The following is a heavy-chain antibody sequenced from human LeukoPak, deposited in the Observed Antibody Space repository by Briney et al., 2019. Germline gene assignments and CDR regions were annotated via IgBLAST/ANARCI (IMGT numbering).Heavy chain of an antibody. CDR1: GGTFSSYA. V-gene: IGHV1-69*13. J-gene: IGHJ5*02. CDR2: IITIFGTA. D-gene: IGHD3-9*01. Sequence: SVKVSCKASGGTFSSYAISWVRQAPGQGLEWMGGIITIFGTANYAQKFQGRVTITADESTSTAYMELSSLISEDTAVYYCARERNNYDILTGYQDNWFDPWGQGTLVTVSS. CDR3: ARERNNYDILTGYQDNWFDP.